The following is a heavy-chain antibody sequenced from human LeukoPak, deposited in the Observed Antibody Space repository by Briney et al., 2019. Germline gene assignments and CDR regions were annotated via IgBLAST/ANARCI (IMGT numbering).Heavy chain of an antibody. CDR3: ARGGGDYYESSGSYHTGYYFDY. CDR1: GFSVSSNY. Sequence: GGSLRLSCAASGFSVSSNYMNWVRQAPKKGLEWVSVMYSGGGTYYADSVMGRFTISRDNSKNTLFLQMNSLRAEDTAVYYCARGGGDYYESSGSYHTGYYFDYWGQGTLVTVSS. V-gene: IGHV3-66*01. J-gene: IGHJ4*02. D-gene: IGHD3-22*01. CDR2: MYSGGGT.